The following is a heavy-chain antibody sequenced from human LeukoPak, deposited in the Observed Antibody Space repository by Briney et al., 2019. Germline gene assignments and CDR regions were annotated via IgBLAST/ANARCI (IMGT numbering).Heavy chain of an antibody. CDR1: GYTFTGYY. Sequence: ASVKVSCKASGYTFTGYYMHWVRQAPGQGLEWMGWINPNSGGTNYAQKFQGRVTMTRDTSISTAYMELSRLRSDDTAVYYCARGRPGYSYGRRSSWFDPWGQGTLVTVSS. CDR2: INPNSGGT. D-gene: IGHD5-18*01. J-gene: IGHJ5*02. V-gene: IGHV1-2*02. CDR3: ARGRPGYSYGRRSSWFDP.